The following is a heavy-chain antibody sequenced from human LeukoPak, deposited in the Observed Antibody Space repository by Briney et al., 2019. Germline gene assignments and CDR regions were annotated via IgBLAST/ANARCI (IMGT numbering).Heavy chain of an antibody. CDR2: IIPIFGTA. CDR1: GGTFSSYA. V-gene: IGHV1-69*05. J-gene: IGHJ4*02. CDR3: PKTYDILTDYPYYFDY. Sequence: GASVKVSCKASGGTFSSYAISWVRQAPGQGLEWMGGIIPIFGTANYAQKFQGRVTITTDESTSTAYMELSSLRAEDTAVYYCPKTYDILTDYPYYFDYWGQGTLVTVSS. D-gene: IGHD3-9*01.